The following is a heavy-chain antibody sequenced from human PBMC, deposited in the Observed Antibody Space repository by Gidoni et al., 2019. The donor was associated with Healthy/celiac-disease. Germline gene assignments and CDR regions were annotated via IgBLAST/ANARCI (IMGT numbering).Heavy chain of an antibody. Sequence: NYNPPLKSRVTISVDTSKNQFSLKLSSVTAADTAVYYCARGRGGSYWFDYWGQGTLVTVSS. CDR3: ARGRGGSYWFDY. D-gene: IGHD1-26*01. V-gene: IGHV4-34*01. J-gene: IGHJ4*02.